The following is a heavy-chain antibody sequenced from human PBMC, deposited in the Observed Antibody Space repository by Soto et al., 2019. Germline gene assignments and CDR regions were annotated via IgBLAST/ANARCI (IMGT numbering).Heavy chain of an antibody. Sequence: EVQLLESGGGLVQPGGSLRLSCAASGFTFSSYAMSWVRQAPGKGLEWVSAISGSGGSTYYADSVKGRFTISRDNSKKTLYLQKNSLRAEYTAVYYCAKRGSSGWGYFDYWGQGTLVTVSS. D-gene: IGHD6-19*01. CDR2: ISGSGGST. CDR3: AKRGSSGWGYFDY. V-gene: IGHV3-23*01. CDR1: GFTFSSYA. J-gene: IGHJ4*02.